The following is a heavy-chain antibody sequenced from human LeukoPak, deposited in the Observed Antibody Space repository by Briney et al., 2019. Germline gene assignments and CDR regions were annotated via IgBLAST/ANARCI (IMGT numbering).Heavy chain of an antibody. Sequence: SETLSLTCTVSGGSIRSTTYSWGWIRQTPGRGLEWIGTFYYSGSTYYNSSLKSRITISLETFKNQFSLRLISVTAADTAVYYCARHYRDTHMDVWGKGTTVTVSS. J-gene: IGHJ6*03. D-gene: IGHD3-16*02. CDR3: ARHYRDTHMDV. V-gene: IGHV4-39*01. CDR1: GGSIRSTTYS. CDR2: FYYSGST.